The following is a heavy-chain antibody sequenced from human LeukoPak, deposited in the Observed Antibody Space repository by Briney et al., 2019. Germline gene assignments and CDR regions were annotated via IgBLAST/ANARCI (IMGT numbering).Heavy chain of an antibody. CDR1: GYTFNGFY. CDR2: INPNSGGT. Sequence: GSVNVSCKASGYTFNGFYLHWVRQAPGRGLEWMGWINPNSGGTNYAQKFQGRVTMTRDTSISTAYMELSRLRSDDTAVYYCARWMATVTTPDYWGQGTLVTVSS. D-gene: IGHD4-11*01. CDR3: ARWMATVTTPDY. J-gene: IGHJ4*02. V-gene: IGHV1-2*02.